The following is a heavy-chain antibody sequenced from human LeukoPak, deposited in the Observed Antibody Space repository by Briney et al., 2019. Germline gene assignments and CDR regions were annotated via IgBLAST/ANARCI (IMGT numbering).Heavy chain of an antibody. CDR1: GFTFSSYA. CDR3: ARTRSCSSTSCYIDY. Sequence: GGSLRLSCAASGFTFSSYAMSWVRQAPGTGLEWVSGISGSGESTYYADSVKGRFTISRDNSKNTLYLQMNSLRAEDTAVYYCARTRSCSSTSCYIDYWGQGALVTVSS. J-gene: IGHJ4*02. V-gene: IGHV3-23*01. CDR2: ISGSGEST. D-gene: IGHD2-2*02.